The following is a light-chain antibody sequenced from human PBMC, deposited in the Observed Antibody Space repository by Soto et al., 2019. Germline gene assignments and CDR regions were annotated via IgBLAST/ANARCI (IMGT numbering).Light chain of an antibody. J-gene: IGLJ1*01. V-gene: IGLV2-14*01. CDR1: SSDVGGYNY. CDR2: EVS. Sequence: QSALTQPASVSGSPGQSITISCTGTSSDVGGYNYVSWYQQHPGKAPKLMIYEVSNRPSGVSNRFSGSRSGNTASLTISGLQAEDEAEYYCNSYTSSSPFVFGTGTKVTVL. CDR3: NSYTSSSPFV.